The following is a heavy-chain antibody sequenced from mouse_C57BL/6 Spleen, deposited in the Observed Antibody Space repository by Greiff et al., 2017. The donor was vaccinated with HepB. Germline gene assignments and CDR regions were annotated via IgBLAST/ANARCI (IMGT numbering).Heavy chain of an antibody. CDR3: ARGPRSGYAGYFDY. CDR1: GYAFSSSW. D-gene: IGHD3-2*02. J-gene: IGHJ2*01. CDR2: IYPGDGDT. V-gene: IGHV1-82*01. Sequence: VQLKESGPELVKPGASVKISCKASGYAFSSSWMNWVKQRPGKGLEWIGRIYPGDGDTNYNGKFKGKATLTADKSSSTAYMQLSSLTSEDSAVYFCARGPRSGYAGYFDYWGQGTTLTVSS.